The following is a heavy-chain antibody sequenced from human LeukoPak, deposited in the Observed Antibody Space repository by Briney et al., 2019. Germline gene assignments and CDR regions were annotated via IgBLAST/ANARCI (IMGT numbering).Heavy chain of an antibody. D-gene: IGHD2-15*01. J-gene: IGHJ4*02. Sequence: ASVKVSCKASGYTFTGYYMHWVRQAPGQGLEWMGWINPNSGGTNYAQKFQGRVTMTRDTSISTAYMELSRLRSDDTAVYYCARGSRSLVVAAIKSELLWGPANYWGQGTLVTVAS. V-gene: IGHV1-2*02. CDR2: INPNSGGT. CDR1: GYTFTGYY. CDR3: ARGSRSLVVAAIKSELLWGPANY.